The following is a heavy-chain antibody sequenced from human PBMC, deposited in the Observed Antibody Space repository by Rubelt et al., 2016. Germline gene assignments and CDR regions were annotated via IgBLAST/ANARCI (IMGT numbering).Heavy chain of an antibody. D-gene: IGHD2-2*01. V-gene: IGHV5-51*01. J-gene: IGHJ5*01. Sequence: EVQLVQSGAEVKKPGESLKISCKGSGYSFTSYWIGWVRQMPGKGLEWMGIIYPGDSIIRYNPSFQGQVTISVDKSISTAYRQWSSLKASDTATYFCARQPAEGWFDSWGQGTLVTVSS. CDR2: IYPGDSII. CDR1: GYSFTSYW. CDR3: ARQPAEGWFDS.